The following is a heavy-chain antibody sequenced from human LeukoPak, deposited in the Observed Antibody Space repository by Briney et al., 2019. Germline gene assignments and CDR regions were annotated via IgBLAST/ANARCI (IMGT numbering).Heavy chain of an antibody. CDR2: ISGSGGST. D-gene: IGHD6-13*01. Sequence: PGGSLRLSCAASGFTFSSYAMSWVRQAPGKGLEWVSAISGSGGSTYYADSVKGRFTISRDNSKNTLYLQMNSLRAEDTALYYCAKDVVAAAGLYYYSGMDVWGQGTTVTVSS. V-gene: IGHV3-23*01. J-gene: IGHJ6*02. CDR1: GFTFSSYA. CDR3: AKDVVAAAGLYYYSGMDV.